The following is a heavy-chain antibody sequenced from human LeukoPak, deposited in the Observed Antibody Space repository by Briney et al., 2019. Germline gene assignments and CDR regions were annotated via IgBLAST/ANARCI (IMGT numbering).Heavy chain of an antibody. CDR1: GFTFSTYW. CDR3: TRRSPRDGYNFYFDY. CDR2: IRSKADSYAT. J-gene: IGHJ4*02. D-gene: IGHD5-24*01. V-gene: IGHV3-73*01. Sequence: GGSLRLSCAASGFTFSTYWMHWVRQASGKGLEWVGRIRSKADSYATTYSASVKGRFTISRDDSANTAYLQMDSLKSEDTAVYYCTRRSPRDGYNFYFDYWGQGILVTVSS.